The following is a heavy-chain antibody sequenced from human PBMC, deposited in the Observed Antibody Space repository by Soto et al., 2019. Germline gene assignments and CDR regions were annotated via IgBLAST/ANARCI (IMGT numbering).Heavy chain of an antibody. CDR1: GGSVSAYY. V-gene: IGHV4-34*01. CDR2: INHSGGT. D-gene: IGHD3-22*01. J-gene: IGHJ4*02. CDR3: ARGSVDTVDTSGFYVY. Sequence: SETLSLTCAVYGGSVSAYYWIWIRKPPGKGRGWIGEINHSGGTSYNPSLRSRVTISVDTSKSQFSLKLTSVTAADRAVHYCARGSVDTVDTSGFYVYWGQGTTVTVFS.